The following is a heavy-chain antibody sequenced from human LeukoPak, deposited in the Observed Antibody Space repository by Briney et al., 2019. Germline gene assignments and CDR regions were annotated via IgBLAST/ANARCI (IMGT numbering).Heavy chain of an antibody. J-gene: IGHJ4*02. CDR3: ARFMYYYGSGSPFDY. Sequence: GGSLRLSCAASGFTVSSNYMSWVRQAPGKGLEWVSVIYSGGSTYYADSVKGRFTISRDNSKNTLYLQMNSLRAEDTAVYYCARFMYYYGSGSPFDYWGQGTLVTVSS. CDR2: IYSGGST. CDR1: GFTVSSNY. V-gene: IGHV3-66*01. D-gene: IGHD3-10*01.